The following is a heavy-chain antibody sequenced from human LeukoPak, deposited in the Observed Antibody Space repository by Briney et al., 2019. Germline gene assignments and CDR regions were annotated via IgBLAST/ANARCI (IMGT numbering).Heavy chain of an antibody. Sequence: ASVKVSCKASGYTFTSYGISWVRQAPGQGLEWMGWISAYNGNTNYAQKLQGRVTMTTDTSTSTAYMELRSLRSDDTAVYYCARVVAAAPLQVFFPPHSDAFDIWGQGTMVTVSS. CDR1: GYTFTSYG. CDR3: ARVVAAAPLQVFFPPHSDAFDI. D-gene: IGHD6-13*01. CDR2: ISAYNGNT. V-gene: IGHV1-18*01. J-gene: IGHJ3*02.